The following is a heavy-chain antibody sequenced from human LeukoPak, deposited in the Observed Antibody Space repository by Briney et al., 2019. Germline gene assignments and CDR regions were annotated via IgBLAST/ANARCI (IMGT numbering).Heavy chain of an antibody. D-gene: IGHD3-10*01. CDR3: AHTDLVYGSGSMNDY. CDR2: IYWDDDK. Sequence: SGPTLVKPTQTLTLTCTFSGFSLSTSGVGVGWIRQPPGKALEWLALIYWDDDKRYSPSLKSRLTITKDTSKNQVVLTMTNMDPVDTAAYYCAHTDLVYGSGSMNDYWGQGTLVTVSS. J-gene: IGHJ4*02. CDR1: GFSLSTSGVG. V-gene: IGHV2-5*02.